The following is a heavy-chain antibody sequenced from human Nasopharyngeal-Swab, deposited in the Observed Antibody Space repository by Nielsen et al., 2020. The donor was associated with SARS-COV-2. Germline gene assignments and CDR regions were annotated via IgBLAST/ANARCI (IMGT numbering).Heavy chain of an antibody. V-gene: IGHV1-2*06. J-gene: IGHJ4*02. Sequence: ASVKVSCKASGDTFTDYYIQWVRQAPGQGLEWMGRINPNSGGTNYAQKFQGRVTMTRDTSITTAYMELSRLRSGDTAVYYCARDNFYNSSGYYSPDYWGQGTLVTVSS. CDR2: INPNSGGT. D-gene: IGHD3-22*01. CDR3: ARDNFYNSSGYYSPDY. CDR1: GDTFTDYY.